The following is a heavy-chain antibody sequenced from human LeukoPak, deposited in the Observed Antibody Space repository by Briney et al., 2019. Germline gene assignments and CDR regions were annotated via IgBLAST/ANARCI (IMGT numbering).Heavy chain of an antibody. Sequence: ASVKVSCKASGYTFTGYYMHWVRQAPGQGLEWMGWINPNSGGTNYAQKFQGRVTMTRDTSISTAYMELSRLRSDDTAVYYCARSYGPGLYYYYMDVWGKGTTVTVSS. CDR3: ARSYGPGLYYYYMDV. J-gene: IGHJ6*03. V-gene: IGHV1-2*02. D-gene: IGHD3-16*01. CDR2: INPNSGGT. CDR1: GYTFTGYY.